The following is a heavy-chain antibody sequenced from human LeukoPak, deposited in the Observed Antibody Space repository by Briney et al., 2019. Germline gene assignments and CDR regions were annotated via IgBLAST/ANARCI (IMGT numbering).Heavy chain of an antibody. CDR3: ARFPYSSSWYYYYYYMDV. CDR1: GGTFSSYA. D-gene: IGHD6-13*01. Sequence: ASVKVSCKASGGTFSSYAISWVRQAPGQGLEWMGGIIPIFGTANYAQKFQGRVTITTDESTSTAYMELSSLRSEDTAVYYCARFPYSSSWYYYYYYMDVWGKGTTVTVSS. J-gene: IGHJ6*03. CDR2: IIPIFGTA. V-gene: IGHV1-69*05.